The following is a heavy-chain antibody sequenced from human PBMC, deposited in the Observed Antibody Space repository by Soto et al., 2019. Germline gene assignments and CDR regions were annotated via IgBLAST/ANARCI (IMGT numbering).Heavy chain of an antibody. CDR2: ISYDGNNA. J-gene: IGHJ4*02. D-gene: IGHD6-19*01. CDR1: GFIFSNYG. CDR3: AKDQGSIGFFDY. Sequence: QVQMVESGGGVVQPGRSLRLSCAASGFIFSNYGMSWVRRAPGKGLEWVATISYDGNNAYYADSVKGRFTISRDNPKNTLYLQMNSLRPDDAAVFYCAKDQGSIGFFDYWGQGTLVTVSS. V-gene: IGHV3-30*18.